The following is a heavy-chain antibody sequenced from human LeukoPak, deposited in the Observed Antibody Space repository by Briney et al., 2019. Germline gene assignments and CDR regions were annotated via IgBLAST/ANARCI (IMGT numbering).Heavy chain of an antibody. CDR3: AELGITMIGGV. D-gene: IGHD3-10*02. CDR2: ISSSGSTI. Sequence: GSLRLSCVASGFTFSSYEMNWVRQAPGKGLEWVSYISSSGSTIYYADSVKGRFTISRDNAKNSLYLQMNSLRAEDTAVYYCAELGITMIGGVWGKGTTVTISS. V-gene: IGHV3-48*03. CDR1: GFTFSSYE. J-gene: IGHJ6*04.